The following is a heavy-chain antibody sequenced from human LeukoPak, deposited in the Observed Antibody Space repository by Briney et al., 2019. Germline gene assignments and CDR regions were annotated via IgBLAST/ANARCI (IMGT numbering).Heavy chain of an antibody. Sequence: ASVKVSCKASGYTFTGYYVHWVRQAPGQGLEWMGWINPNSGGTNYAQKFQGRVTMTRDTSISTAYMELSRLRSDDTAVYYCARDLGSSSSDAFDIWGQGTMVTVSS. CDR1: GYTFTGYY. V-gene: IGHV1-2*02. J-gene: IGHJ3*02. CDR2: INPNSGGT. D-gene: IGHD6-6*01. CDR3: ARDLGSSSSDAFDI.